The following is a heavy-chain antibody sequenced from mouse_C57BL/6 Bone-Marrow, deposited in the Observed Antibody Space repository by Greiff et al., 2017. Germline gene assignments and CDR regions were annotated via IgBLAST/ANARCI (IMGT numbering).Heavy chain of an antibody. CDR1: GFTFSDYG. V-gene: IGHV5-17*01. Sequence: DVKLVESGGGLVKPGGSLKLSCAASGFTFSDYGMHWVRQAPEKGLEWVAYISSGSSTIYYADTVKGRFTISRDNAKNTLFLQMTSLRSEDTAMYYCARSIYYIPPNYWGQGTTLTVSS. J-gene: IGHJ2*01. CDR2: ISSGSSTI. CDR3: ARSIYYIPPNY. D-gene: IGHD1-1*01.